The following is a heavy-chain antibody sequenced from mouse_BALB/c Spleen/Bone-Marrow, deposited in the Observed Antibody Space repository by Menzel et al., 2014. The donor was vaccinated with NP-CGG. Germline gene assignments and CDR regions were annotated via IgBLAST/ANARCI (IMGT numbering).Heavy chain of an antibody. CDR1: GYTFTDYA. CDR3: ARWYEGY. Sequence: QVQLQQSGAELVRPGVSVKISCKGSGYTFTDYAMHWVKQSHAKSLEWIGVIGTYYGDATYNQKFKTKATMTVDKSSSTAYMQLSSLTSEDSAVYYCARWYEGYWGQGTTLTVSS. J-gene: IGHJ2*01. CDR2: IGTYYGDA. V-gene: IGHV1-67*01. D-gene: IGHD2-14*01.